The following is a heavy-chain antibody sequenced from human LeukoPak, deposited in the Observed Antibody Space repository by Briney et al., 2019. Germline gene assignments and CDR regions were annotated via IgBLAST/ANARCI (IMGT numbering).Heavy chain of an antibody. Sequence: GGSLRLSCAASGFTFSSYWMSWVRQAPGKGLEWVANIKQDGSEKYYVDSVKGRFTISRDNAKNSLYLQMNSLRAEDTAVYYCAGGAAQHHDAFDIWGQGTMVTVSS. CDR2: IKQDGSEK. CDR3: AGGAAQHHDAFDI. J-gene: IGHJ3*02. CDR1: GFTFSSYW. V-gene: IGHV3-7*03. D-gene: IGHD3-10*01.